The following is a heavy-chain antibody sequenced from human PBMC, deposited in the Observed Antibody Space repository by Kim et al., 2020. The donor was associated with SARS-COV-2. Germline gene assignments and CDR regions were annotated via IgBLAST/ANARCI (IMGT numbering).Heavy chain of an antibody. Sequence: GGSLRLSCAASGFTFSSYSMNWVRQALGKGLEWVSYISSSSSTIYYADSVKGRFTISRDNAKNSLYLQMNSLRDEDTAVYYCARSPNYDILTGYYPIYYYGMDVWGQGTTVTVSS. D-gene: IGHD3-9*01. J-gene: IGHJ6*02. CDR2: ISSSSSTI. CDR3: ARSPNYDILTGYYPIYYYGMDV. V-gene: IGHV3-48*02. CDR1: GFTFSSYS.